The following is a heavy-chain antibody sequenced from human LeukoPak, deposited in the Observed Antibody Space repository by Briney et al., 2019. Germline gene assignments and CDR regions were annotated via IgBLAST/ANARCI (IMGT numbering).Heavy chain of an antibody. D-gene: IGHD2-15*01. J-gene: IGHJ5*02. CDR2: ISAYNGNT. CDR1: GYTFPSYG. V-gene: IGHV1-18*04. CDR3: ARSIVVVVAATNNWFDA. Sequence: GASVKVSCKASGYTFPSYGISWVRQAPGQGLEWMGWISAYNGNTNYAQKLQGRVIMTTDTSTSTAYMELRSLRSDDTAVYYCARSIVVVVAATNNWFDAWGQGTLVTVSS.